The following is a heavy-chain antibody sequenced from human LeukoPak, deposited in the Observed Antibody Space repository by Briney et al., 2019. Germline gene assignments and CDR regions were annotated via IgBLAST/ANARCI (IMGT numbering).Heavy chain of an antibody. CDR2: IYYSGST. CDR3: ARDGYSSSLDP. J-gene: IGHJ5*02. CDR1: GGSISSYY. V-gene: IGHV4-59*12. Sequence: SETLSLTCTVSGGSISSYYWSWIRQPPGKGLEWIGYIYYSGSTNYNPSLKGRVTISVDTSKNQFSLKLSSVTAADTAVYYCARDGYSSSLDPWGQGTLVTVSS. D-gene: IGHD6-13*01.